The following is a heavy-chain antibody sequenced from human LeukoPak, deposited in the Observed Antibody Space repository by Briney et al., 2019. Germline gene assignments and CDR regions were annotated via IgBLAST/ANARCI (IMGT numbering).Heavy chain of an antibody. CDR1: GYTFTSYG. J-gene: IGHJ4*02. CDR3: ARDSPLQLGYYFDY. Sequence: ASVKVSCKASGYTFTSYGISWVRQAPGQGLEWMGWISAYNGNTNYAQKLQGRVTITTDTSTSTAYMELRSLRSDDTAVYYCARDSPLQLGYYFDYWGQGTLVTVSS. D-gene: IGHD4-11*01. V-gene: IGHV1-18*01. CDR2: ISAYNGNT.